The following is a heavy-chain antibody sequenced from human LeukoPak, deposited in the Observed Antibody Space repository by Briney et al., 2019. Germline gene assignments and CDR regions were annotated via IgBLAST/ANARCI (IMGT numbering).Heavy chain of an antibody. Sequence: GGSLRLSCAASGFTFSNYAMGWVRQAAGRGLEWVSALSGSGGNTYYADSVKGRFTISRDNSKNMLFLQLNSLSAEDTAVYYCARIPHPHYYFDYWGQGTLATVSS. V-gene: IGHV3-23*01. CDR2: LSGSGGNT. J-gene: IGHJ4*02. CDR3: ARIPHPHYYFDY. D-gene: IGHD2-2*02. CDR1: GFTFSNYA.